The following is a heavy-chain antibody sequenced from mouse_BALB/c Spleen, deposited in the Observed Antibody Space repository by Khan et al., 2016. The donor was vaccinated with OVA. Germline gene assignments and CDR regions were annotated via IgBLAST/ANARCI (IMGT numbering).Heavy chain of an antibody. CDR2: MWIGGST. CDR1: GFSLSRYS. D-gene: IGHD3-3*01. J-gene: IGHJ1*01. V-gene: IGHV2-6-4*01. CDR3: ARNRDGGSYWYFDV. Sequence: VQLKESGPGLVAPSQSLSITCTVSGFSLSRYSVHWVRQPLGKGLEWLGIMWIGGSTDYNSAFKSRLSISKDNSKSQVFLKMNSLQTDDIAMYYCARNRDGGSYWYFDVWGAGTTVTVSS.